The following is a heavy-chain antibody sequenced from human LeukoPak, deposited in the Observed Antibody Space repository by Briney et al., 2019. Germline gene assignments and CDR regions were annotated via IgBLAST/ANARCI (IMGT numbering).Heavy chain of an antibody. J-gene: IGHJ6*03. Sequence: GASVTVSCRASGYTFTSFGINWVRQAPGQGLEWMGWISAYNGNINYAQMLQGRVTMTTDTSTSTAYMDLRSLRSDDTAVYYCARGPPHRDYYYYYMDVWGKGTTVTVSS. V-gene: IGHV1-18*01. CDR1: GYTFTSFG. D-gene: IGHD5-24*01. CDR2: ISAYNGNI. CDR3: ARGPPHRDYYYYYMDV.